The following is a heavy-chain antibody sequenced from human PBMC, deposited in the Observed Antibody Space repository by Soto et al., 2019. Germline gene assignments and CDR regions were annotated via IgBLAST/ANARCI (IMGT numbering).Heavy chain of an antibody. CDR3: ARARRIAARPYVSAHNWFDT. CDR2: MNPNSGNT. J-gene: IGHJ5*02. V-gene: IGHV1-8*01. Sequence: ASVKVSCKASGYTFTSYDINWVRQATGQGLEWMGWMNPNSGNTGYAQKFQGRVTMTRNTSISTAYMELSSLRSEDTAVYYCARARRIAARPYVSAHNWFDTWGQGTLVTVSS. CDR1: GYTFTSYD. D-gene: IGHD6-6*01.